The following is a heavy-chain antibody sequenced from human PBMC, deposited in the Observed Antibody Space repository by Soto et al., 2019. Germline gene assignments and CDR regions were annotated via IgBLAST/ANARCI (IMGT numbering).Heavy chain of an antibody. J-gene: IGHJ6*02. CDR1: GGSISSGDYY. CDR2: IYYSGST. CDR3: ARTFYGDYEAWSYGMDV. Sequence: QVQLQESGPGLVKPSQTLSLTCTVSGGSISSGDYYWSWIRQPPGKGLEWIGYIYYSGSTYYNPCLKRRVTRSVDTSKNPFSLKLSSVTAADTAVYYCARTFYGDYEAWSYGMDVWGQGTTVTVSS. D-gene: IGHD4-17*01. V-gene: IGHV4-30-4*01.